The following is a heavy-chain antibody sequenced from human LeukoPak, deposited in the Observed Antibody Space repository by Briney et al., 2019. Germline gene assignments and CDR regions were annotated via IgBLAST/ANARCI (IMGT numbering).Heavy chain of an antibody. D-gene: IGHD5-18*01. CDR2: IYGSGNT. Sequence: SETLSLTCTVSGASISSWYWSWIRQPPGKGLEWIGYIYGSGNTNYNPSLKSRVTMSIDTSKNQFSLKLTSVTAADTAVYYCARGGRYSYGSFDYWGQGTLVTVSS. J-gene: IGHJ4*02. V-gene: IGHV4-59*01. CDR1: GASISSWY. CDR3: ARGGRYSYGSFDY.